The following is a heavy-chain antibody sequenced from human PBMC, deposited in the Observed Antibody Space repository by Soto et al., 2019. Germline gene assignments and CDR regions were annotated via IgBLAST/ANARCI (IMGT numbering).Heavy chain of an antibody. Sequence: SETLSLTCPFSGFSISSGGYYWSWIRQHPGKGLEWIGYIYYSGSTYYNPSLKSRVTISVDTSKNQFSLKLSSATAADTAVYYCAREDGLNNWFDPWGQGTLVTVSS. V-gene: IGHV4-31*03. D-gene: IGHD3-16*01. CDR2: IYYSGST. J-gene: IGHJ5*02. CDR3: AREDGLNNWFDP. CDR1: GFSISSGGYY.